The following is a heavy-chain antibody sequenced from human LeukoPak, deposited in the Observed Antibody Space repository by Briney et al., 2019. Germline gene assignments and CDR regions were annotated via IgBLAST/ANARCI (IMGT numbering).Heavy chain of an antibody. V-gene: IGHV4-34*01. D-gene: IGHD3-22*01. Sequence: PSETLSLTCAVYGGSFSGYYWSWIRQPPGKGLEWIGEINHSGSTNYNPSLKSRVTISVDTSKNQFSLKLSSVTAADTAVYYCARGKGRARGPYYCDSSGYYYFDYWGQGTLVTVSS. CDR3: ARGKGRARGPYYCDSSGYYYFDY. J-gene: IGHJ4*02. CDR1: GGSFSGYY. CDR2: INHSGST.